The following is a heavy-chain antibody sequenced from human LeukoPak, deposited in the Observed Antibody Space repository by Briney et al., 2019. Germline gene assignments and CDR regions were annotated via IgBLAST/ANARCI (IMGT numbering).Heavy chain of an antibody. J-gene: IGHJ4*02. CDR3: AREWASGNYRNFDY. Sequence: QPGRSLRLSCAASGFTFSSYAMHWVRQAPGKGLEWVAVISYDGSNKYYADSVKGRFTISRDNSKNTLYLQMDSLRAEDAAVYYCAREWASGNYRNFDYWGQGTLVTVSS. V-gene: IGHV3-30-3*01. D-gene: IGHD1-26*01. CDR2: ISYDGSNK. CDR1: GFTFSSYA.